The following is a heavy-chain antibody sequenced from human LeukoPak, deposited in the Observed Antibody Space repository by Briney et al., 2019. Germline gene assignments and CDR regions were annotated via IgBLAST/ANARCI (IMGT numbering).Heavy chain of an antibody. Sequence: ASVKASCKASGYTFTSYGISWVRQAPGQGLEWMGWISAYNGNTNYAQKLQGRVTMTTDTSTSTAYMELRSLRSDDTAVYYCARDPGYSSGWYSNWFGPWGQGTLVTVSP. CDR1: GYTFTSYG. V-gene: IGHV1-18*01. CDR2: ISAYNGNT. D-gene: IGHD6-19*01. CDR3: ARDPGYSSGWYSNWFGP. J-gene: IGHJ5*02.